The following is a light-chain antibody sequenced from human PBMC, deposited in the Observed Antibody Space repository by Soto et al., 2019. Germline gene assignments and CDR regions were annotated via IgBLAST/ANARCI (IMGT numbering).Light chain of an antibody. CDR2: GAS. J-gene: IGKJ5*01. CDR1: QSVSSSY. Sequence: EIVLTQSPGTLSLSPGERATLSCRASQSVSSSYLAWYQQKPGQAPRLLIYGASSRATGIPDRFSGSGSGTDFTLTISRREPEDFAVYYCQQYGSSPESFGQGTRLAIK. V-gene: IGKV3-20*01. CDR3: QQYGSSPES.